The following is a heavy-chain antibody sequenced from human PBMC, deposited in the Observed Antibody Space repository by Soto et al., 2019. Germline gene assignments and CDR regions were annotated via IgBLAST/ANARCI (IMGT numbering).Heavy chain of an antibody. CDR2: IIPIFGTA. J-gene: IGHJ4*02. CDR3: ARASERGYSGYSGLDY. D-gene: IGHD5-12*01. Sequence: QVQLVQSGAEVKKPGSSVKVSCKASGGTFTSYAISWVRQAPGQGLEWMGGIIPIFGTANYAQKFQGRVTITADKSTSTADMELSSLRSEDTAVYYCARASERGYSGYSGLDYWGQGTLVTVSS. CDR1: GGTFTSYA. V-gene: IGHV1-69*06.